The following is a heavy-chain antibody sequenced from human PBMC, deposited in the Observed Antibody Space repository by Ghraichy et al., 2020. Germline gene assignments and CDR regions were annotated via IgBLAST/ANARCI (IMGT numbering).Heavy chain of an antibody. Sequence: GGSLRLSCAASGFSFSTYAMSWVRQAPGKGLEWVSAVSYSGGSTYYADSVKARFTISRDNSKNTLSLQLNSLRAEDTAVYYCAKDMGYGDYRGLDAFDIWGQGTMVTVSS. CDR2: VSYSGGST. V-gene: IGHV3-23*01. CDR1: GFSFSTYA. D-gene: IGHD4-17*01. CDR3: AKDMGYGDYRGLDAFDI. J-gene: IGHJ3*02.